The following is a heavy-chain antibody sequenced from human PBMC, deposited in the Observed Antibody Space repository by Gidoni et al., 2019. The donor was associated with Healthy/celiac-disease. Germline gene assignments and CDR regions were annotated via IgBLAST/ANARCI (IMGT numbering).Heavy chain of an antibody. V-gene: IGHV4-31*03. CDR1: GGSISSGGHY. CDR3: ARGWSGYRPSGYFDY. Sequence: QVQLQESGPGLVKPSQTLSLTCTVSGGSISSGGHYWSWIRQHPGKGLEWIGYIYYSGSTYYNPSLKSRVTISVDTSKNQFSLKLSSVTAADTAVYYCARGWSGYRPSGYFDYWGQGTLVTVSS. CDR2: IYYSGST. J-gene: IGHJ4*02. D-gene: IGHD1-1*01.